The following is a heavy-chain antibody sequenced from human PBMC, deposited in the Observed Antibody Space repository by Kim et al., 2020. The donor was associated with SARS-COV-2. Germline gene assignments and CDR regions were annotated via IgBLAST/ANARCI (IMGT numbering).Heavy chain of an antibody. Sequence: GGSLRLSCAASGFTFSSYAMSWVRQAPGKGLEWVSAISGSGGSTYYADSVKGRFTISRDNSKNTLYLQMNSLRAEDTAVYYCAGGPVYGDHTLYWGQGTLVTVSS. J-gene: IGHJ4*02. CDR3: AGGPVYGDHTLY. CDR2: ISGSGGST. CDR1: GFTFSSYA. V-gene: IGHV3-23*01. D-gene: IGHD4-17*01.